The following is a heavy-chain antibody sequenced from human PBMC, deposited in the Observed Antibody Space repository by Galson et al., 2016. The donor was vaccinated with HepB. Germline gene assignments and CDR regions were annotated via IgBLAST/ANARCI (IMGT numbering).Heavy chain of an antibody. D-gene: IGHD3-9*01. J-gene: IGHJ3*02. Sequence: SLRLSCAASGFTFSSYWMCWVRQAPGKGLEWVSNIKPDGTQKYFVDSVKGRFTISRDNAKNSLYLQMNSLRTEDTAVYYCVNDIGDNDVLTGYYLGGAFEIWGQGTMVTVSP. CDR1: GFTFSSYW. CDR3: VNDIGDNDVLTGYYLGGAFEI. CDR2: IKPDGTQK. V-gene: IGHV3-7*03.